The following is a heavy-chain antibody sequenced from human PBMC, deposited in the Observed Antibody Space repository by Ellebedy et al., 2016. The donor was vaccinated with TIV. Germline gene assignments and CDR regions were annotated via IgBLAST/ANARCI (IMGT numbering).Heavy chain of an antibody. V-gene: IGHV4-59*08. Sequence: MPSETLSLTCTVSGGSISSYYWSWIRQPPGKGLEWIGYIYYSGSTNYNPSLKSRVTIPVDTSKNQFSLKLRSVTAADTAVYYCARGFYLGGPFDPWGQGTLVTVSS. CDR2: IYYSGST. CDR3: ARGFYLGGPFDP. CDR1: GGSISSYY. D-gene: IGHD3-16*01. J-gene: IGHJ5*02.